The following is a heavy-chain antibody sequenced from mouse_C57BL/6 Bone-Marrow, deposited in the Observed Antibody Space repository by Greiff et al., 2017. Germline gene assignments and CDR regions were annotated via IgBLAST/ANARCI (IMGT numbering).Heavy chain of an antibody. CDR1: GYTFTSYW. Sequence: QVQLQQPGAELVRPGSSVKLSCKASGYTFTSYWMHWVKQRPIQGLEWIGNIDPCDSATHYNQKFKDKATLPVDKSSITAYMQLSRLTSEDSAVYYCALELGDYWGQGTTLTVSS. CDR3: ALELGDY. D-gene: IGHD4-1*01. CDR2: IDPCDSAT. V-gene: IGHV1-52*01. J-gene: IGHJ2*01.